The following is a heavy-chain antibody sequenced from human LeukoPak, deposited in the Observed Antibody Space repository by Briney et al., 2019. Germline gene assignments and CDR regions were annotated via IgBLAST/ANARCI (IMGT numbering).Heavy chain of an antibody. J-gene: IGHJ4*02. CDR1: GYTFTSYY. CDR3: ARDRFTIFGVVIKMGAFDY. Sequence: ASVKVSCKASGYTFTSYYMHWVRQAPGQGLEWMGIINPSGGSTSYAQKFQGRVTMTRDTSTSTVYMELSSLRSEDTAVYYCARDRFTIFGVVIKMGAFDYWGQGTLVTVSS. D-gene: IGHD3-3*01. V-gene: IGHV1-46*01. CDR2: INPSGGST.